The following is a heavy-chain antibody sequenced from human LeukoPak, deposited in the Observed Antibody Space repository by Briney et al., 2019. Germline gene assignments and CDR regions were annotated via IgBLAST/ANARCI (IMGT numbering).Heavy chain of an antibody. CDR1: GFNLSRNG. D-gene: IGHD3-10*01. CDR2: IWYDASNK. J-gene: IGHJ4*02. CDR3: ARIPWVGELLGGDY. Sequence: GGSMRLSCAASGFNLSRNGMHWVRQAPGKGLEWVAVIWYDASNKYYADSVKGRFTISRDNSKNTLYLQMNSLRADDTAVYYCARIPWVGELLGGDYWGQGTLVTVSS. V-gene: IGHV3-33*01.